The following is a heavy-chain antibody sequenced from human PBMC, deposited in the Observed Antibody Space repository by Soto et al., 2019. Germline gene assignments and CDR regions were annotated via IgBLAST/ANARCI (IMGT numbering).Heavy chain of an antibody. V-gene: IGHV4-59*11. CDR1: DGSIDSHY. CDR2: IYWSGST. CDR3: AREVPYFDC. J-gene: IGHJ4*02. D-gene: IGHD2-21*01. Sequence: QLQLRESGPGLVKPSETLSLTCTVSDGSIDSHYWTWIRQPPGKGLEWIGYIYWSGSTTYNPSLKSRVTISVDTSKKQFSLKVNSVTAADTAVYYCAREVPYFDCWGQGILVTVSS.